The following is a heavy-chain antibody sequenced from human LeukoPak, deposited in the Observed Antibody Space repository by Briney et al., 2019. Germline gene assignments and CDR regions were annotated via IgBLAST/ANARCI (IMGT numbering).Heavy chain of an antibody. V-gene: IGHV3-30*18. CDR2: ISDDGSEK. CDR1: GFIFSSSG. CDR3: AKDLLAVTAPKAYFDF. D-gene: IGHD2-21*02. Sequence: PGRSLRLSCTVSGFIFSSSGINWVRQAPGKGLVWVAGISDDGSEKYYAESVKGRFTISRANSKTTVYLQMNSLEIEDTAVYYCAKDLLAVTAPKAYFDFWGQGTLVTVSS. J-gene: IGHJ4*02.